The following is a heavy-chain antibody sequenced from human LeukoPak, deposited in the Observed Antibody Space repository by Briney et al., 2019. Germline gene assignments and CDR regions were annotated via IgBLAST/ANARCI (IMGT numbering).Heavy chain of an antibody. V-gene: IGHV3-69-1*01. CDR3: ARDGGYRGYDADC. CDR1: GFTFSNYW. J-gene: IGHJ4*02. Sequence: SGGSLRLSCAASGFTFSNYWMHWVRQAPGKGLEWVSYISDSGAMYYADSVRGRFTISRENAQNSLFLQMNSLRAEDTAVYYCARDGGYRGYDADCWGQGTLVTVSS. D-gene: IGHD5-12*01. CDR2: ISDSGAM.